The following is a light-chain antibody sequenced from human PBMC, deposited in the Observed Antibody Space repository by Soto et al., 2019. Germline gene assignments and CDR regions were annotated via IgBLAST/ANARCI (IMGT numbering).Light chain of an antibody. CDR1: QSVSSSY. Sequence: EIVLTQSPGTLSLSPGERATLSCRASQSVSSSYLAWYQQKPGQAPRLLIYGASSRATGIPDRSSGSGSGTDFTFTISRLEPEDFAVYYCQQYGSPPLTFGGGTKVEIK. CDR2: GAS. V-gene: IGKV3-20*01. J-gene: IGKJ4*01. CDR3: QQYGSPPLT.